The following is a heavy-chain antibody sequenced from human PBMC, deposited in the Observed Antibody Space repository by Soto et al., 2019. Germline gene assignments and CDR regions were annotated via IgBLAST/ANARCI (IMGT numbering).Heavy chain of an antibody. J-gene: IGHJ3*02. CDR2: IYPGDSDT. V-gene: IGHV5-51*01. CDR1: GYTFTDYW. CDR3: ASDSHCNGGNCPMGGFDM. Sequence: GESLKISCKGSGYTFTDYWIGWVRQLPGKGLEWMGIIYPGDSDTRYSPSFQGHVTITVDTALSTTYLQWDSLKPSDTAIYFCASDSHCNGGNCPMGGFDMWGQGTMVTVSS. D-gene: IGHD2-15*01.